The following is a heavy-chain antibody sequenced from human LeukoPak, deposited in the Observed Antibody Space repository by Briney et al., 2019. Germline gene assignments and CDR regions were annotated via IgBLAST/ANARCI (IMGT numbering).Heavy chain of an antibody. CDR1: GFTFSSYA. Sequence: GGSLRLSCAASGFTFSSYAMSWVRQAPGKGLEWVSAISGSGGSTYYADSVKGRFTISRDNSKDTLYLQMNSLRAEDTAIYYCVKLRTGTATNFDYWGQGTLVTVSS. D-gene: IGHD1-1*01. CDR2: ISGSGGST. J-gene: IGHJ4*02. V-gene: IGHV3-23*01. CDR3: VKLRTGTATNFDY.